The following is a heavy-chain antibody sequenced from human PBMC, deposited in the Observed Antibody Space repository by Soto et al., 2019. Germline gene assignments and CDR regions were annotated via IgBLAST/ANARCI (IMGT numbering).Heavy chain of an antibody. Sequence: QVQLVQSGAEVKKPGSSVKVSCKASGGTFSSYAISWVRQAPGQGLEWMGGIIPIFGTANYAQKFQGRVTITADESTSTAYMELRSLRSEDTAVYYCASDYNTASAYYYYGMDVWGQGTTVTVSS. D-gene: IGHD1-1*01. CDR3: ASDYNTASAYYYYGMDV. CDR1: GGTFSSYA. CDR2: IIPIFGTA. V-gene: IGHV1-69*01. J-gene: IGHJ6*02.